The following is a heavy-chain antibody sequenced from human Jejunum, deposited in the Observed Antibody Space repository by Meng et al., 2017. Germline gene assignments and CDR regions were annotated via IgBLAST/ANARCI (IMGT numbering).Heavy chain of an antibody. J-gene: IGHJ4*02. V-gene: IGHV4-4*02. CDR2: IYHSGST. CDR1: GGSISSVYW. D-gene: IGHD5-18*01. Sequence: VQLQEPGPGLVKPSETLPLTCAVSGGSISSVYWGTWVRQSPGKGLEWIGEIYHSGSTNYNPSLKSRVTISVDKSKNQFSLKLTSVTAADTAVYYCARGGYYSFDYWGQGTLVTVSS. CDR3: ARGGYYSFDY.